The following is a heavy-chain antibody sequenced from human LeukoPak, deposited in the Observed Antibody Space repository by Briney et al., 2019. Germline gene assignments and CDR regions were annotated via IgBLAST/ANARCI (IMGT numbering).Heavy chain of an antibody. CDR3: SRDRRGLFSLFDY. V-gene: IGHV3-48*02. Sequence: PGGSLRLSCAASGFTLSSYSINWVRQAPGKGLEWVSYISSSSSTIYYANSLKGRFTISRDNAKNSLYLQMNSLRDEDTAVYYCSRDRRGLFSLFDYGGRGTLVTVSS. D-gene: IGHD3-10*01. CDR1: GFTLSSYS. CDR2: ISSSSSTI. J-gene: IGHJ4*02.